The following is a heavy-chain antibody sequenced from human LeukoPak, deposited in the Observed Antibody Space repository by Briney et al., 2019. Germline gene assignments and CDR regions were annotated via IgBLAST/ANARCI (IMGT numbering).Heavy chain of an antibody. CDR3: ARDIPHNYYDSSGYYSDY. CDR1: GGTFSSYA. CDR2: IIPIFGTA. Sequence: SVKVSCKASGGTFSSYAISWVRQAPGQGLEWMGGIIPIFGTANYAQKFQGRVTITADESTSTAYMELSSLRSEDTAVYYCARDIPHNYYDSSGYYSDYWGQGTLVTVSS. D-gene: IGHD3-22*01. J-gene: IGHJ4*02. V-gene: IGHV1-69*13.